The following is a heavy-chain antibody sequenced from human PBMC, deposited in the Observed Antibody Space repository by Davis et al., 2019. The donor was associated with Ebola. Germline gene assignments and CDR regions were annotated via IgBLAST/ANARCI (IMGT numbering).Heavy chain of an antibody. V-gene: IGHV3-30-3*01. Sequence: GESLKISCAASGFTFSSYAMHWVRQAPGKGLEWVAVISYDGSNKYYADSVKGRFTISRDNPQNTVYLQMNSLRAEDTAVYYCAREWTPYYYGSGIYGMDVWGQGTTVTVSS. J-gene: IGHJ6*02. CDR3: AREWTPYYYGSGIYGMDV. CDR2: ISYDGSNK. CDR1: GFTFSSYA. D-gene: IGHD3-10*01.